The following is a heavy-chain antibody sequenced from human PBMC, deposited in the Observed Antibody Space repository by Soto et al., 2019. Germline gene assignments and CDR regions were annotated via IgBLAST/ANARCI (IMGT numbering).Heavy chain of an antibody. J-gene: IGHJ3*02. CDR3: AMSYTAMAHDAFDI. V-gene: IGHV5-10-1*01. CDR1: GYSFTSYW. D-gene: IGHD5-18*01. Sequence: PGESLKISCKGSGYSFTSYWISWVRQMPGKGLEWMGRIDPSDSYTNYSPSFQGHVTISADKSISTAYLQWSSLKASDTAMYYCAMSYTAMAHDAFDIWGQETMVTVSS. CDR2: IDPSDSYT.